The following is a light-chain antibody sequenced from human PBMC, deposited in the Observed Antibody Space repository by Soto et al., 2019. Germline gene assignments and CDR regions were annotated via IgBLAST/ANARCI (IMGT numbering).Light chain of an antibody. CDR3: SSFAGNNNLV. CDR1: SSDVGGYNY. Sequence: QSALTQPPSASGSPGQSVTISCTGTSSDVGGYNYVSWYQQHPGNAHKLMISEVSKRPSGVPDRFSGSKSGNTASLTVSGLQAEDEADYYCSSFAGNNNLVFGGGTKLTVL. CDR2: EVS. J-gene: IGLJ2*01. V-gene: IGLV2-8*01.